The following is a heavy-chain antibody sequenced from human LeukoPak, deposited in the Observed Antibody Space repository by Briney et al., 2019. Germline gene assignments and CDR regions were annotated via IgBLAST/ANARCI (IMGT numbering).Heavy chain of an antibody. CDR2: INWNSDSI. Sequence: GGSLRLSCAVSGFTFDDYAMHWVRQVPGKGLEWVSGINWNSDSIGYADSVKGRFTTSRDNAKNSLYLQMNSLRAEDTALYYCAKDDFYTYGYSFDYWGQGTLVTVSS. D-gene: IGHD5-18*01. CDR3: AKDDFYTYGYSFDY. J-gene: IGHJ4*02. V-gene: IGHV3-9*01. CDR1: GFTFDDYA.